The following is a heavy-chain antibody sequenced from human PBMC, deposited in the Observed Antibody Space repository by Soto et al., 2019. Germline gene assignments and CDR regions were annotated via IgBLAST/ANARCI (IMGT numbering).Heavy chain of an antibody. V-gene: IGHV4-59*01. J-gene: IGHJ4*02. Sequence: QVQLQQSGPGLVKPSETLSLTCNVSGGSISNYYWSWIRQPPGKGLEWIGHMYSSGSTSYNPSLKSRVTISVDTSKNQFSLKVYSVTAADTAVYYCARAPAPNYFDYWGQGTLVTVSS. CDR2: MYSSGST. CDR1: GGSISNYY. D-gene: IGHD2-15*01. CDR3: ARAPAPNYFDY.